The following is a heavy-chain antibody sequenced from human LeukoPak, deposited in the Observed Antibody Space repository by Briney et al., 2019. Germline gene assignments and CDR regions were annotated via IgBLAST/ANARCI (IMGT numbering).Heavy chain of an antibody. CDR3: LSLAGLYGY. CDR1: GFTFSSYW. D-gene: IGHD2-2*02. V-gene: IGHV3-48*04. CDR2: ISSSSSTI. Sequence: GGSLRLSCAASGFTFSSYWMSWVRQAPGKGLEWVSYISSSSSTIYYADSVKGRFTISRDNAKNSLYLQMNSLRAEDTAVYYCLSLAGLYGYWGQGTLVTVSS. J-gene: IGHJ4*02.